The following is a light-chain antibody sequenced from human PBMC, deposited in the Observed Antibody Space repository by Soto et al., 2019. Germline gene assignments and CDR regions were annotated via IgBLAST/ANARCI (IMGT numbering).Light chain of an antibody. Sequence: EMVMTQSPATLSVSPGERATLSCRASQSVGSNLAWYQQKPGQAPRLLIYGASTRATDIPARFSGSGSGTEFPLTISSLQSEDFAVYYCHQYNNWPSWTFGQGTKVEIK. CDR1: QSVGSN. CDR3: HQYNNWPSWT. V-gene: IGKV3-15*01. J-gene: IGKJ1*01. CDR2: GAS.